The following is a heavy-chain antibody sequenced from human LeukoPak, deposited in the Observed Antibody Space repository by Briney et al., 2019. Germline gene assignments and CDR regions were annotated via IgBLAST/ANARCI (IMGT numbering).Heavy chain of an antibody. CDR1: GVSFSSDW. D-gene: IGHD3-16*01. J-gene: IGHJ4*02. V-gene: IGHV3-74*01. Sequence: AGSLRLSCAASGVSFSSDWMRWVRHAPGKGLGCVSYINGDGSSTNYADSVRGRFTISRDNAKKTLYLQMNSLSDEDTAVYYCVRGLDLWGRGTLVTVSS. CDR3: VRGLDL. CDR2: INGDGSST.